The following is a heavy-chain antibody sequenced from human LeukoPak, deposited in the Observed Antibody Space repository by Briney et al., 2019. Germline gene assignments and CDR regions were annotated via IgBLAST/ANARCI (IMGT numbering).Heavy chain of an antibody. V-gene: IGHV3-11*01. J-gene: IGHJ6*03. CDR2: ISSSGSTI. Sequence: GGSLRLSCAASGFTFSDYYMSWIRQAPGKGLEWVSYISSSGSTIYCADSVKGRFPISRDSAKNSLYLQMNSLRAEDTAVYYCARDSIVRGNIGNDMDVWGKGTTVTVSS. CDR1: GFTFSDYY. D-gene: IGHD2-8*01. CDR3: ARDSIVRGNIGNDMDV.